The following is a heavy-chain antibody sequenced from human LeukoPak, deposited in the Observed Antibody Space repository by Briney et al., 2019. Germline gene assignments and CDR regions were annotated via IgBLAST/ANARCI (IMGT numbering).Heavy chain of an antibody. V-gene: IGHV3-30*04. D-gene: IGHD6-6*01. CDR3: ASARGGSSALYYYYYMDV. CDR2: ISYDGSNK. Sequence: GGSLRLSCAASGFTFSSYAMHWVRQAPGKGLEWVAVISYDGSNKYYADSVKGRFTISRDNSKNTLYLQMNSLRAEDTAVYYCASARGGSSALYYYYYMDVWGKGTTVTVSS. CDR1: GFTFSSYA. J-gene: IGHJ6*03.